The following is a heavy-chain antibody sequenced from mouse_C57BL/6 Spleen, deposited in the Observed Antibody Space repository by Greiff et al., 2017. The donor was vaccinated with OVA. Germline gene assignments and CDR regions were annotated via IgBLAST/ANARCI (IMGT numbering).Heavy chain of an antibody. CDR1: GYTFTDYE. CDR2: IDPETGGT. V-gene: IGHV1-15*01. Sequence: QVQLQQSGAELVRPGASVTLSCKASGYTFTDYEMHWVKQTPVHGLEWIGAIDPETGGTAYNQKFKGKAILTADKSSSTAYMELRSLTSEDSAVYYCTRGDYYGSSYHFDVWGTGTTVTVSS. CDR3: TRGDYYGSSYHFDV. D-gene: IGHD1-1*01. J-gene: IGHJ1*03.